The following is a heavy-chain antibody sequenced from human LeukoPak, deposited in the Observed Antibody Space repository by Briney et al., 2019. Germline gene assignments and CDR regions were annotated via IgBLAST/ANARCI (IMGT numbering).Heavy chain of an antibody. Sequence: PGGSLRLSCAASGFTFSSYSMNWVRQAPGKGLEWVSSIASGSFYIYYADSMKGRFTISRDNAKNSLYLQMNSLRAEDTAVYYYARDIGMASGLSDYWGQGILVTVSS. J-gene: IGHJ4*02. CDR3: ARDIGMASGLSDY. V-gene: IGHV3-21*01. CDR1: GFTFSSYS. CDR2: IASGSFYI. D-gene: IGHD5-24*01.